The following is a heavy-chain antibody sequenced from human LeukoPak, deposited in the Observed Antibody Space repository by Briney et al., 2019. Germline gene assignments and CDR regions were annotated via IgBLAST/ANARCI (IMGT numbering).Heavy chain of an antibody. CDR2: IIPIFGTA. CDR1: GGTFSSYA. D-gene: IGHD4-11*01. V-gene: IGHV1-69*05. Sequence: SVKVSCKASGGTFSSYAISWVRQAPGQGLEWMGGIIPIFGTANYAQKFQGRVTITTDESTSTAYMELSSLRSEDTAVYYCARGRIEGYSNSRWFDPWGQGTLVTVSS. CDR3: ARGRIEGYSNSRWFDP. J-gene: IGHJ5*02.